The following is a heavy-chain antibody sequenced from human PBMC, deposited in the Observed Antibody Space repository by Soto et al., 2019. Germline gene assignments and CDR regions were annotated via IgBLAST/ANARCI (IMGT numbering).Heavy chain of an antibody. CDR2: ISGSGGST. J-gene: IGHJ4*02. V-gene: IGHV3-23*01. CDR3: AKYYDSSGYYYFDY. CDR1: GFTFSSYA. Sequence: GGSLRLSCAASGFTFSSYAMSWVRQAPGKGLEWVSAISGSGGSTYYEDSVKGRFTISRDNSKNTLYLQMNSLRAEDTAVYYCAKYYDSSGYYYFDYWGQGTLVTVSS. D-gene: IGHD3-22*01.